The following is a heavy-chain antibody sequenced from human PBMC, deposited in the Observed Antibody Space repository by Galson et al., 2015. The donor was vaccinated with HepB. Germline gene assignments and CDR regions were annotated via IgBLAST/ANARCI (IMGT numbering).Heavy chain of an antibody. Sequence: SLRLSCAASGFTFSSYAMSWVRQAPGKGLEWVSGVSGSGGSTYYADSVKGRFTISRDNSKNTLYLQMNSLRADDTAVYYCAKGFCSGGRCYYIDYWGQGTLVTVSS. CDR2: VSGSGGST. V-gene: IGHV3-23*01. CDR3: AKGFCSGGRCYYIDY. CDR1: GFTFSSYA. J-gene: IGHJ4*02. D-gene: IGHD2-15*01.